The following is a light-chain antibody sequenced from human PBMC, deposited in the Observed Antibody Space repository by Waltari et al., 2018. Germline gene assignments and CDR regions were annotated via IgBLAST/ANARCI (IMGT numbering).Light chain of an antibody. J-gene: IGKJ1*01. CDR2: AAS. CDR1: QDIRFS. CDR3: QQYYNTPPWT. V-gene: IGKV1-NL1*01. Sequence: DIQMTQSPSYLSASVGDRVTITCRASQDIRFSLVWYQQKPGKAPKLLLFAASRLESGVPSRFSGSGSGTEYTLTISSLQPEDFATYYCQQYYNTPPWTFGQGTKVEIK.